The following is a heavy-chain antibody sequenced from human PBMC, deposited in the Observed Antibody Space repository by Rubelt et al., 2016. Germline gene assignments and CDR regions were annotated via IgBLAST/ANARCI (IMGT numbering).Heavy chain of an antibody. V-gene: IGHV4-34*03. CDR2: INHSGIT. CDR1: GGSFSGYY. J-gene: IGHJ5*02. D-gene: IGHD3-10*01. CDR3: PFGEVDDWFDP. Sequence: QVQLQQWGAGLLKPSETLSLTCAVYGGSFSGYYWSWIRQPPGKGLEWIGEINHSGITNYNPSLKGRVPISVDQVKNQFSLKLSSVTAADTAVYYCPFGEVDDWFDPWGQGTLVTVSS.